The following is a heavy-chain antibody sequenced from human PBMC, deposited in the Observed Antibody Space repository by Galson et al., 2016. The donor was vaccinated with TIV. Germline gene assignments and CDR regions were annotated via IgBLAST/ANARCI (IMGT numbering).Heavy chain of an antibody. D-gene: IGHD3-10*01. CDR2: IDVSGNT. V-gene: IGHV4-4*07. CDR1: GGSIRSQS. Sequence: ETLSLTCTVSGGSIRSQSWSWIRQPAGKGLEWIGRIDVSGNTDYSPSLKSRVTMSQDTSNNQFSIRLISLPAADTAVYYCAREKVWGGREAGSEAFPYSFFMDVWGKGTTVTISS. J-gene: IGHJ6*03. CDR3: AREKVWGGREAGSEAFPYSFFMDV.